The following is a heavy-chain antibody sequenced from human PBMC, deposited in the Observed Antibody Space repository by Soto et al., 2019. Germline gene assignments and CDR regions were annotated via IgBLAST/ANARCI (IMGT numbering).Heavy chain of an antibody. CDR1: GGSISSYY. Sequence: SETLSLTCTVSGGSISSYYWSWIRQPPGKGLEWIGYIYYSGSTNYSPSLKSRVTISVDTSKNQFSLKLSSVTAADTAVYYCARDIAAAGYDAFDIWGQGTMVTVSS. V-gene: IGHV4-59*01. J-gene: IGHJ3*02. D-gene: IGHD6-13*01. CDR3: ARDIAAAGYDAFDI. CDR2: IYYSGST.